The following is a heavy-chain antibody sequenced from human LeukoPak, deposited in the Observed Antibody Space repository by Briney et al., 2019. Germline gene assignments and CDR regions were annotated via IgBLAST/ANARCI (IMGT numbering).Heavy chain of an antibody. V-gene: IGHV4-34*01. CDR2: ISHRGIT. J-gene: IGHJ4*02. CDR3: DIFMDVVPGTMS. D-gene: IGHD2-2*01. Sequence: PSETLSLTCGVYGGSLINYYCHWIRQAPGKGLEWIGEISHRGITKHNPALKSRVTMSQDTSRSQFSLKVNSVTGADTAVYFCDIFMDVVPGTMSWGLGTLVTVSS. CDR1: GGSLINYY.